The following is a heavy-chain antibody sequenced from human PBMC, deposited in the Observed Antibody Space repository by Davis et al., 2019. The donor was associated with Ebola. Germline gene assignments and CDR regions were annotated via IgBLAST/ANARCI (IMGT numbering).Heavy chain of an antibody. CDR1: GGSIISSSSY. CDR3: ARWVQVGY. Sequence: PSETLSLTCTVSGGSIISSSSYWGWIRQAPGKGLECVANIKPDGSVTNYLDSVKGRFTISRDNAKDSLYLQMNSLRAEDTAVYFCARWVQVGYWGQGTLVTVSS. V-gene: IGHV3-7*03. CDR2: IKPDGSVT. D-gene: IGHD4/OR15-4a*01. J-gene: IGHJ4*02.